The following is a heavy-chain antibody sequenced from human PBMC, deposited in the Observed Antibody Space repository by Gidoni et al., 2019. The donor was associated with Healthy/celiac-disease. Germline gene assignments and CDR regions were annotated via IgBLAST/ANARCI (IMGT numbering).Heavy chain of an antibody. CDR3: AIAYYDFWSGYYDGMDV. J-gene: IGHJ6*02. Sequence: QVQLVQSGAEVKKPGASVKVSCKASGYTFTGYYMHWVRQAPGQGLEWMGWINPNSGGTNYAQKFQGWVTMTRDTSISTAYMELSRLRSDDTAVYYCAIAYYDFWSGYYDGMDVWGQGTTVTVSS. V-gene: IGHV1-2*04. CDR1: GYTFTGYY. CDR2: INPNSGGT. D-gene: IGHD3-3*01.